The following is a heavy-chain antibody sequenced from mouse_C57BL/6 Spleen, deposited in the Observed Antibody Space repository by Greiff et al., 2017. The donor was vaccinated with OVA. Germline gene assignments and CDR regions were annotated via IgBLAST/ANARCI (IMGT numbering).Heavy chain of an antibody. V-gene: IGHV2-2*01. CDR2: IWSGGST. Sequence: QVQLKESGPGLVQPSQRLSITCTVSGFSLTSYGVHWVRQSPGKGLEWLGVIWSGGSTDYNAAFISRLSISKDNSKSQVFFKMNSLQADDTAIYYCASPTVVAEAMDYWGQGTSVTVSS. CDR3: ASPTVVAEAMDY. J-gene: IGHJ4*01. CDR1: GFSLTSYG. D-gene: IGHD1-1*01.